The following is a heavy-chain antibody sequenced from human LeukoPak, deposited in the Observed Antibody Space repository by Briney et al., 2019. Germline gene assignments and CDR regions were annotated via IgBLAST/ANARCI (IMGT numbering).Heavy chain of an antibody. V-gene: IGHV3-23*01. D-gene: IGHD2-15*01. J-gene: IGHJ4*02. CDR2: VRGSGTST. CDR3: ARCSHGGTRVYFDY. Sequence: PGGSLRLSCAASGFTFSTYAMSWVRQAPGKGLEWVSGVRGSGTSTFYAGSVKGRFTISRDNSKNTLFLQMNSLRADDTAMYYCARCSHGGTRVYFDYWGQGTLVTVSS. CDR1: GFTFSTYA.